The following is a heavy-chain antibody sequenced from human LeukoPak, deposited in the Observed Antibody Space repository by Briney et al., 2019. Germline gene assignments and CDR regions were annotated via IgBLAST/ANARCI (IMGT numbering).Heavy chain of an antibody. CDR3: ARSPPGNSGWYYYYYYMDV. Sequence: GGSLRLSCAASGFTFSSYSMNWVRQAPGKGLEWVAVISYDGSNKYYADSVKDRFTISRDNSKNTLYLQMNSLRAEDTAVYYCARSPPGNSGWYYYYYYMDVWGKGTTVTVSS. J-gene: IGHJ6*03. CDR2: ISYDGSNK. D-gene: IGHD6-19*01. CDR1: GFTFSSYS. V-gene: IGHV3-30*03.